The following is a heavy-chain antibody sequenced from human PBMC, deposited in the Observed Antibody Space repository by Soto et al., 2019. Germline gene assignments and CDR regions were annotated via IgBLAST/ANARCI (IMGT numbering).Heavy chain of an antibody. CDR1: GGTFSSYA. J-gene: IGHJ4*02. CDR3: AGAGGLYNWNYFAY. CDR2: IIPIFGTA. D-gene: IGHD1-20*01. Sequence: QVQLVQSGAEVKKPGSSLKVSCKASGGTFSSYAIIWVRQAPGQGLEWMGGIIPIFGTANYAQKFQGRVKITADESTSTAYMELSSLRSEDTAVYYCAGAGGLYNWNYFAYWGQGTLVTVSS. V-gene: IGHV1-69*01.